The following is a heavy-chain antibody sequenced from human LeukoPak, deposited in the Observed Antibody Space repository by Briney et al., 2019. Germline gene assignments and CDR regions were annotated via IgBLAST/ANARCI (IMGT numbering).Heavy chain of an antibody. V-gene: IGHV3-33*01. CDR2: IWYDGSNK. J-gene: IGHJ4*02. CDR1: GFTFSSYG. Sequence: PGGSLRLSCAASGFTFSSYGMHWVRQAPGKGLEWVAVIWYDGSNKYYADSVKGRFTISRDNSKNTLYLQMNSLRAEDTAVYYCARRGMLDPTHNSGSYYYFDYWGQGTLVTVSS. CDR3: ARRGMLDPTHNSGSYYYFDY. D-gene: IGHD3-10*01.